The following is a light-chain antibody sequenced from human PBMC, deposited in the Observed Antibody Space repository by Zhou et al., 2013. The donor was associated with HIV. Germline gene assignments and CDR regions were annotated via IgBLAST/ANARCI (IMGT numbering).Light chain of an antibody. CDR1: QNINSDS. CDR2: GGS. J-gene: IGKJ4*01. Sequence: DIVLTQYPGILALSPGERATLSCRTSQNINSDSLAWFHQKPGQAPRLLIYGGSNRATGVPDRFSGSGSGTDFTLSITRLEPEDFAVYYCQQRSNWFTFGEGPRWRSN. CDR3: QQRSNWFT. V-gene: IGKV3D-20*02.